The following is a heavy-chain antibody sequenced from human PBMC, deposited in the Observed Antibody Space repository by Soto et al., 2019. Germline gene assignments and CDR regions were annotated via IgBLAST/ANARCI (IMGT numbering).Heavy chain of an antibody. CDR1: GGSISSGDYY. Sequence: SETLSLTCTVSGGSISSGDYYWRWIRQPPGKGLEWIGYIYYSGSTYYNPSLKSRVTISVDTSKNQFSLKLSSVTAADTAVYYCARVAVGAPYYYYGMDVWGQGTTVTVSS. J-gene: IGHJ6*02. CDR2: IYYSGST. V-gene: IGHV4-30-4*01. CDR3: ARVAVGAPYYYYGMDV. D-gene: IGHD1-26*01.